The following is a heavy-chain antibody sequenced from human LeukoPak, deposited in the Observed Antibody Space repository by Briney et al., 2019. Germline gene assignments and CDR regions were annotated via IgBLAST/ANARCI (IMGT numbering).Heavy chain of an antibody. J-gene: IGHJ3*01. V-gene: IGHV5-51*01. CDR3: ARRLPVVGATSAFDV. CDR2: ICPRDSNV. CDR1: GYSFTTYW. D-gene: IGHD1-26*01. Sequence: GESLKISCKGSGYSFTTYWIGWVRQMPGKGLEWMGVICPRDSNVRYSPSFQGQVTISADKSISTAYLQWSSLKASDTGMYYCARRLPVVGATSAFDVWGQGTMATVSS.